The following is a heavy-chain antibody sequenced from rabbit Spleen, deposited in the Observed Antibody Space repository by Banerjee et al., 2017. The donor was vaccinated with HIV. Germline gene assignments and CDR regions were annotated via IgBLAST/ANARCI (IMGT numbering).Heavy chain of an antibody. CDR1: GFSFSSTYW. CDR3: AREGGYGAYGDYGL. CDR2: IYNGDGST. V-gene: IGHV1S40*01. Sequence: QSLEESGGDLVKPGASLTLTCTASGFSFSSTYWICWVRQAPGKRPEWIACIYNGDGSTYYASWAKGRFTISKTSSTTVTLQMTSLTVADTATYFCAREGGYGAYGDYGLWGPGTLVTVS. J-gene: IGHJ4*01. D-gene: IGHD2-1*01.